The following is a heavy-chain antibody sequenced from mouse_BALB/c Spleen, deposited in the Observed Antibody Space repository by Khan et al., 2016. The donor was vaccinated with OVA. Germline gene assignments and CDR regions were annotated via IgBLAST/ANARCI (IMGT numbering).Heavy chain of an antibody. CDR3: ARKDYYDYDPFPY. CDR1: GYSITSGYA. CDR2: ISYSGVT. D-gene: IGHD2-4*01. V-gene: IGHV3-2*02. J-gene: IGHJ3*01. Sequence: EVQLQESGPGLVKPSQSLSLTCTVTGYSITSGYAWNWIRQFPGNKLEWMGYISYSGVTSYTPSLKSRISITRDTSRNQFFLQLNSVTTEDTATYYCARKDYYDYDPFPYWGQGTLVTVSA.